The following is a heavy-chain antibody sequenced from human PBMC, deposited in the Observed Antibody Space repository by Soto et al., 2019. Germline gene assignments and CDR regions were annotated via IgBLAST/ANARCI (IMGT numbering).Heavy chain of an antibody. V-gene: IGHV4-39*01. D-gene: IGHD6-13*01. CDR3: ACSPRIAPEYYFDY. CDR2: IYYSGST. Sequence: QLQLQESGPGLVKPSETLSLTCTVSGGSISSSSYYWGWIRQPPGKGLEWIGSIYYSGSTYYNPSLKSRVTISVDTSKNQFSLKLSSVTAADTAVYYCACSPRIAPEYYFDYWGQGTLVTVSS. J-gene: IGHJ4*02. CDR1: GGSISSSSYY.